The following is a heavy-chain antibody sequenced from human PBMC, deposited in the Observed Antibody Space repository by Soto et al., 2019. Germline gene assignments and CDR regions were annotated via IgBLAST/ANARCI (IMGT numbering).Heavy chain of an antibody. J-gene: IGHJ4*02. D-gene: IGHD3-16*02. V-gene: IGHV4-59*01. CDR1: GGSISSYY. Sequence: SETLSLTCTVSGGSISSYYWSWIRQPPGKGLEWIGYIYYSGSTNYNPSLKSRVTISVDTSKNQFSLKLSSVTAADTAVYYCARIGFGGVIAPDYWGRGTLVTVSS. CDR3: ARIGFGGVIAPDY. CDR2: IYYSGST.